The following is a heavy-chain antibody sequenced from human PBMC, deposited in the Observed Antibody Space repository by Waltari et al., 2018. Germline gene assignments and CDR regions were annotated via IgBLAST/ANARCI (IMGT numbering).Heavy chain of an antibody. CDR2: IYYSGST. CDR1: GGSISSSSYY. D-gene: IGHD6-19*01. V-gene: IGHV4-39*01. Sequence: QLQLQGSGAGLVKPSETLSLTCTVSGGSISSSSYYWGWIRQPPGKGLEWIGSIYYSGSTYYKPSLKSRVTISVDTSKNQFSLKLTSVTAADTAVYYWARHWLVGSAFDIWGQGTMVTVSS. CDR3: ARHWLVGSAFDI. J-gene: IGHJ3*02.